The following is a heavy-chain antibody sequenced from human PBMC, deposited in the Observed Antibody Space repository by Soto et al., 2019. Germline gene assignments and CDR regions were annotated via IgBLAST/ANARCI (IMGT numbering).Heavy chain of an antibody. D-gene: IGHD3-10*02. Sequence: QVQLVQSGAEVKEPGDSVRVSCEASGYTFTAYYIHWVRQAPGQGLEWMGWINPKFGDTTYAQDFQGRVSMTRDMSISTVYMELSSLTSADTAIYSCARNMDYYYGRGSGNGHGVWGQGTTVTVFS. CDR2: INPKFGDT. V-gene: IGHV1-2*02. CDR3: ARNMDYYYGRGSGNGHGV. J-gene: IGHJ6*02. CDR1: GYTFTAYY.